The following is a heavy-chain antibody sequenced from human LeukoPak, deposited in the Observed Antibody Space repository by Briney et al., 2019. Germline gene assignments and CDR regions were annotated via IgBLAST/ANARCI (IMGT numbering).Heavy chain of an antibody. Sequence: SETLSLTCAVYGGSFSGYYWSWSRQPPGKGLEWIGEINHSGSTNYNPSLKSRVTISVDTSKNQFSLKLSSVTAADTAVYYCASGFWFDPWGQGTLVTVSS. J-gene: IGHJ5*02. CDR1: GGSFSGYY. CDR2: INHSGST. V-gene: IGHV4-34*01. CDR3: ASGFWFDP.